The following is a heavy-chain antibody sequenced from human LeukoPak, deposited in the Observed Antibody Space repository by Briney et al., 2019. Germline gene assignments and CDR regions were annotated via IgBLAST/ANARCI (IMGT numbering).Heavy chain of an antibody. J-gene: IGHJ4*02. CDR3: ARHGAYYDSSGYLNPLDY. CDR2: IYPGDSDT. CDR1: GYRFTSYW. Sequence: GESLKISCKGSGYRFTSYWIGWVRQMPGKGLEWMGIIYPGDSDTRYSPSFQGQITISVDKSISTAYLQWSSLKASDTAMYYCARHGAYYDSSGYLNPLDYWGQGTLVTVSS. V-gene: IGHV5-51*01. D-gene: IGHD3-22*01.